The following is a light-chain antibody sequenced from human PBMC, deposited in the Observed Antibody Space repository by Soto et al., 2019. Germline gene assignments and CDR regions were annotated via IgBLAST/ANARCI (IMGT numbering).Light chain of an antibody. CDR1: QDISNY. V-gene: IGKV1-33*01. J-gene: IGKJ4*01. Sequence: DIQMTQSPSSLSASVGDRVTITCQASQDISNYLNWYQHKPGRAPKLLIYDASNLETGVPSRLSGSGSGTDFTFTITSLQPEDVATYYCQQYDNLPLTFGGGTKVEI. CDR3: QQYDNLPLT. CDR2: DAS.